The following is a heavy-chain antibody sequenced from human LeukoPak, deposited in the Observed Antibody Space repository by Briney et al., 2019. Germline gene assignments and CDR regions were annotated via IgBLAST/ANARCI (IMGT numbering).Heavy chain of an antibody. CDR3: AKESSVGIAVAEDGCSS. CDR2: ISGTGGST. Sequence: GGSLRLSCAASGFTFSSYAMSWVRQAPGKGPEWVSVISGTGGSTHYADSVKGRFTISRDKSKNTLYLQMNSLRVEDTAIYYCAKESSVGIAVAEDGCSSWGQGTLVTVSS. V-gene: IGHV3-23*01. CDR1: GFTFSSYA. D-gene: IGHD6-19*01. J-gene: IGHJ5*02.